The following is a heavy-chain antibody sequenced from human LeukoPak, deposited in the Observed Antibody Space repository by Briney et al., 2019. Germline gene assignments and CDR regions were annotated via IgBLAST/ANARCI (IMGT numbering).Heavy chain of an antibody. Sequence: SPSETLSLTCTVSGGSISSYYWSWIRQPPGKGLEWIGYIYTSGSTNYNPSLKSRVTISVDTSKNQFSLKLSSVTAADTAVYYCASTSLAAAGYYYMDVWGKGTTVTVSS. J-gene: IGHJ6*03. CDR3: ASTSLAAAGYYYMDV. V-gene: IGHV4-4*09. D-gene: IGHD6-13*01. CDR2: IYTSGST. CDR1: GGSISSYY.